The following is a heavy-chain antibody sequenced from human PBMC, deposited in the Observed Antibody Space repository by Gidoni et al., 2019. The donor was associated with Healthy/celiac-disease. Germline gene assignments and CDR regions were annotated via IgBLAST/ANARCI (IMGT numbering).Heavy chain of an antibody. Sequence: EVQLVEAGGGLGQPGGSLRLSCAASGFTVSSHYMSLVRQAPGKGLAWFSVIYSGGSTYYADSVKGRFTISRDNSKNTLYLQMNSLRAEDTAVYYCARSSSSWYRDWYFDLWGRGTLVTVSS. J-gene: IGHJ2*01. V-gene: IGHV3-66*02. CDR2: IYSGGST. D-gene: IGHD6-13*01. CDR3: ARSSSSWYRDWYFDL. CDR1: GFTVSSHY.